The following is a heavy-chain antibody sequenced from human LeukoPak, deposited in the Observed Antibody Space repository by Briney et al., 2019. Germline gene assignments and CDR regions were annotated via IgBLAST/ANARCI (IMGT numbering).Heavy chain of an antibody. J-gene: IGHJ6*03. CDR1: GYTFTSYG. CDR2: ISAYNGNT. D-gene: IGHD6-13*01. CDR3: ATSIAAAGDYYYYYYMDV. V-gene: IGHV1-18*01. Sequence: ASVKVSCKASGYTFTSYGISWVRQAPGQGLEWMGWISAYNGNTNYAQKFQGRVTMARDTSISTAYMELSRLRSDDTAVYYCATSIAAAGDYYYYYYMDVWGKGTTVTISS.